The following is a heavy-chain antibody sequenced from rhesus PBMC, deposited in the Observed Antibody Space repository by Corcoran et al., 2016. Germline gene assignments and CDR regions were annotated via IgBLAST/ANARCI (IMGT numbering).Heavy chain of an antibody. V-gene: IGHV4S14*01. J-gene: IGHJ2*01. CDR3: ARGGSSWSEWDTVGTEWYFDL. CDR2: IYGSGGSN. D-gene: IGHD5-42*01. Sequence: QVQLQESGPGLVKPSETLSLTCAVSGYSISSGYYWGWIRQPPGKGLEWIGSIYGSGGSNYLNPSLRSRVTLSVDTSKNQFSRKLSSVTAADTAVYYCARGGSSWSEWDTVGTEWYFDLWGPGTPITISS. CDR1: GYSISSGYY.